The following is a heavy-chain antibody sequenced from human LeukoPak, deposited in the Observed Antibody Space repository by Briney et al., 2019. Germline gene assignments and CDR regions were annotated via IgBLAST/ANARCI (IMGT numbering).Heavy chain of an antibody. V-gene: IGHV3-30*18. Sequence: GGSLSLSCPVSGFTFSRYGMHWVRQAPGKGLAWVAVISYDGNNKYYADSVKGRFTIYRDKSQDPLHLQMASLEAEDTGVYYCAKAVYDILTEDAFDGWGQATM. CDR3: AKAVYDILTEDAFDG. J-gene: IGHJ3*01. CDR1: GFTFSRYG. CDR2: ISYDGNNK. D-gene: IGHD3-9*01.